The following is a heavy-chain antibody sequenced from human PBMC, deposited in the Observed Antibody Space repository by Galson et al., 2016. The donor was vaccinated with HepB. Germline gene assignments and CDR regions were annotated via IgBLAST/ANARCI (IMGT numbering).Heavy chain of an antibody. V-gene: IGHV3-15*01. J-gene: IGHJ4*02. CDR3: TTSRSGWYEYKGDFDY. CDR2: IKSKTDGGTI. D-gene: IGHD6-19*01. CDR1: GIIFSDAW. Sequence: SLRLSCAASGIIFSDAWMNWVRQAPGKGLEWLGRIKSKTDGGTIDYAAPVKGRFTISRDDSKNTLYLQMNSLKTEDTAVYSCTTSRSGWYEYKGDFDYWGQGPLVTVSS.